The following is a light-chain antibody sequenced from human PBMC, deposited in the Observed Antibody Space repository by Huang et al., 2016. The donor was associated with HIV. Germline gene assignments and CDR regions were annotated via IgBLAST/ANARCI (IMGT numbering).Light chain of an antibody. CDR3: QQYDNWPPLT. V-gene: IGKV3-15*01. Sequence: EIVMTQSPATLSVSPGERATLSCRASQSVSSNLAWYQQKPGQAPRLLIYGASTRATGIPARFSGSGSGTEVTLTIDSLQSEDFAVYYCQQYDNWPPLTFGGGTKVQIK. CDR1: QSVSSN. J-gene: IGKJ4*01. CDR2: GAS.